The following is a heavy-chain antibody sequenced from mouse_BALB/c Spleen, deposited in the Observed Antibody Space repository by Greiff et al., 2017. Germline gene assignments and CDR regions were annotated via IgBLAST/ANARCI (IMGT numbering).Heavy chain of an antibody. CDR2: ISSGGSYT. D-gene: IGHD2-4*01. CDR3: ARHYDYDEDYFDY. J-gene: IGHJ2*01. V-gene: IGHV5-9-3*01. CDR1: GFTFSSYA. Sequence: EVKVVESGGGLVKPGGSLKLSCAASGFTFSSYAMSWVRQTPEKRLEWVATISSGGSYTYYPDSVKGRFTISRDNAKNTLYLQMSSLRSEDTAMYYCARHYDYDEDYFDYWGQGTTLTVSS.